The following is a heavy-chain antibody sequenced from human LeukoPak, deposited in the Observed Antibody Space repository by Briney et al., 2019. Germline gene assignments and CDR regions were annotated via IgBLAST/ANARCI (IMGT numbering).Heavy chain of an antibody. Sequence: PGGSLRLSCEASGFTFRTYGMTWVRQAPGKGLEWVSGITGSSTWTYYADSVRGRFTISRDNSKNTLHLQMNNPTADDTAIYYCARELVSLGTGYFDLWGRGTLVTVSS. CDR1: GFTFRTYG. V-gene: IGHV3-23*01. D-gene: IGHD7-27*01. J-gene: IGHJ2*01. CDR3: ARELVSLGTGYFDL. CDR2: ITGSSTWT.